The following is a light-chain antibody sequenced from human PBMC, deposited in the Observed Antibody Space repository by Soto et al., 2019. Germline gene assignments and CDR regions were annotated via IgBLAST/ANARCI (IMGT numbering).Light chain of an antibody. J-gene: IGKJ1*01. CDR1: QSISSF. CDR3: QPSYITPWT. Sequence: DIQMTQYPSSLSASVGDRLTITCLASQSISSFLNWYQQKPGTAAKVLIYAASNLQSGVTSRFSGSGSGTDFTLTISSLQPEDFATYYCQPSYITPWTFGQGTKVDIK. CDR2: AAS. V-gene: IGKV1-39*01.